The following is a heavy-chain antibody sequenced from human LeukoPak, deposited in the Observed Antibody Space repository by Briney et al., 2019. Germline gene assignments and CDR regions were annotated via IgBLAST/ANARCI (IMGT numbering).Heavy chain of an antibody. CDR2: ISSSSSYI. CDR3: ARDEAGTGYYYGMDV. J-gene: IGHJ6*04. D-gene: IGHD6-13*01. V-gene: IGHV3-21*01. CDR1: GFTFSSYS. Sequence: PGGSLTLSCAASGFTFSSYSMNWVRQAPGKGLEWVSSISSSSSYIYYADSVKGRFTISRDNAKNSLYLQMNSLRAEDTAVYYCARDEAGTGYYYGMDVWGKGTTVTVSS.